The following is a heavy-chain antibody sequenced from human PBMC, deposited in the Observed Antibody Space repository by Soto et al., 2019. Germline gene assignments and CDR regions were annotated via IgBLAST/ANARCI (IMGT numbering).Heavy chain of an antibody. CDR2: IIPIFGTA. J-gene: IGHJ4*02. CDR1: GGTLSSYA. Sequence: SVKVSCKASGGTLSSYAISWVRQAPGQGLEWMGGIIPIFGTANYAQKFQGRVTITADESTSTAYMELSSLRSEDTAVYYCGYSRGWYIIDYWGQGTLVTVSS. V-gene: IGHV1-69*13. D-gene: IGHD6-19*01. CDR3: GYSRGWYIIDY.